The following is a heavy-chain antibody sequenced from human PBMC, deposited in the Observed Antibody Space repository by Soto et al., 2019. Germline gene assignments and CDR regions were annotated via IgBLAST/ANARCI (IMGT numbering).Heavy chain of an antibody. CDR3: AKGLGGYFDWLPPFDY. D-gene: IGHD3-9*01. V-gene: IGHV3-23*01. Sequence: GGSLRLSCAASGFTFSSYAMSWVRQAPGKGLEWVSAISGSGGSTYYADSVKGRFTISRDNSKITLYLQMNSLRAEDTAVYYCAKGLGGYFDWLPPFDYWGQGTLVTVSS. J-gene: IGHJ4*02. CDR1: GFTFSSYA. CDR2: ISGSGGST.